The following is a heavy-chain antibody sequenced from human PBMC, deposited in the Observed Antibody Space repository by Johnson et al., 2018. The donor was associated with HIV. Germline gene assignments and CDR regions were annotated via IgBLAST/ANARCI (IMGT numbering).Heavy chain of an antibody. Sequence: VQLVESGGGVVRPGGSLRLSCAAAGFTFDDYAMHWVRQAPGKGLEWVSGISWNSGRIGYADSVKGRFTISRDNAKNSLYLQMNSLKTEDAAVYYCTRERGYTYGFNDAFDIWGQGTMVTVSS. J-gene: IGHJ3*02. D-gene: IGHD5-18*01. V-gene: IGHV3-9*01. CDR2: ISWNSGRI. CDR1: GFTFDDYA. CDR3: TRERGYTYGFNDAFDI.